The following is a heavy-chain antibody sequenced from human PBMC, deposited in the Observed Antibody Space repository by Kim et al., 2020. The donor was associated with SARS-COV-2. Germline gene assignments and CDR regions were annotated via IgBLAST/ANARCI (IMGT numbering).Heavy chain of an antibody. CDR1: GGSFSGYY. J-gene: IGHJ4*02. CDR3: ARGQLVAAAGTYVY. V-gene: IGHV4-34*01. CDR2: INRSGST. D-gene: IGHD6-13*01. Sequence: SETLSLTCAVYGGSFSGYYWSWIRQPPGKGLEWIGEINRSGSTNYNPSLKSRVTISVDTSKNQFSLKLSSVTAADTAVYYCARGQLVAAAGTYVYWGQGT.